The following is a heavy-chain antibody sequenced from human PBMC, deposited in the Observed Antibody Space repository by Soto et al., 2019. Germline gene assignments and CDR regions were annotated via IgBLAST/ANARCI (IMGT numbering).Heavy chain of an antibody. CDR1: GGTFSSYA. CDR2: IIPIFGTA. Sequence: QVQLVQSGAEVKKPGSSVKVSCKASGGTFSSYAISWVRQAPGQGLEWMGGIIPIFGTANYAQKFQGRVTITADESTSTVYMELSSLRSEDTAVYYCARGDSSKGDYDRAVAGSFDYLGQGTLVTVSS. CDR3: ARGDSSKGDYDRAVAGSFDY. D-gene: IGHD6-19*01. J-gene: IGHJ4*02. V-gene: IGHV1-69*01.